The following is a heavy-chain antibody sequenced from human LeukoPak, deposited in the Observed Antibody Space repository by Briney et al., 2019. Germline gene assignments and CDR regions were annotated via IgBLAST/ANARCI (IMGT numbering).Heavy chain of an antibody. CDR3: ATDRGWRTSGYYLYYFEY. J-gene: IGHJ4*02. Sequence: GGSLRLSCAASGFIFTNYFMSWVRRAPGKGLEWVASIKHDGSEKYYVDSVRDRFTISRDNTMNSLYLQMSSLRAEDTAVYYCATDRGWRTSGYYLYYFEYWGQGTLVTYSS. CDR2: IKHDGSEK. D-gene: IGHD3-3*01. CDR1: GFIFTNYF. V-gene: IGHV3-7*01.